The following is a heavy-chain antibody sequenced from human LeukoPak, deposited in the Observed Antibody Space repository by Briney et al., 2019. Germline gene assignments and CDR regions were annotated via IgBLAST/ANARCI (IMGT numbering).Heavy chain of an antibody. CDR1: GFTFSSYG. V-gene: IGHV3-33*06. Sequence: GRSLRLSCAASGFTFSSYGMHWVRQAPGKGLEWVAVIWYDGSNKYYADSVKGRFTISRDNSKNTLYLQMNSLRAEDTAVYYCAKALSVVITYFDYWGKGTLVTVSS. D-gene: IGHD3-22*01. J-gene: IGHJ4*02. CDR2: IWYDGSNK. CDR3: AKALSVVITYFDY.